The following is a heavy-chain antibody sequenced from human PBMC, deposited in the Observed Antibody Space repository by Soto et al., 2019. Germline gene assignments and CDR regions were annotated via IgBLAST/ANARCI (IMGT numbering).Heavy chain of an antibody. J-gene: IGHJ5*02. Sequence: QITLKESGPTLVKPTQTLTLTCTFSGFSLSTSGVGVGWIRQPPGKALEWLALIYWDDDKRYSPSLKSRLTITKDTSKNQVVLTMTNMDPVDTAPYYCAHRLGWFGEYNWFDPWGQGTLVTVSS. V-gene: IGHV2-5*02. CDR3: AHRLGWFGEYNWFDP. D-gene: IGHD3-10*01. CDR1: GFSLSTSGVG. CDR2: IYWDDDK.